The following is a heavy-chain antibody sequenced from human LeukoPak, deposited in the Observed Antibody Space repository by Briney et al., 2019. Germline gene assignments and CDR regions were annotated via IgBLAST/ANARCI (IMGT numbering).Heavy chain of an antibody. CDR2: ISGSGGST. J-gene: IGHJ6*02. V-gene: IGHV3-23*01. Sequence: GGSLRLSCAASGFTFSSYAMSWVRQAPGKGLEWVSAISGSGGSTYYADSVKGRFTIPRDNSKNTLYLQMNSLRAEDTAVYYCAKVKEQQLRPPYYYYYGMDVWGQGTTVTVSS. D-gene: IGHD6-13*01. CDR1: GFTFSSYA. CDR3: AKVKEQQLRPPYYYYYGMDV.